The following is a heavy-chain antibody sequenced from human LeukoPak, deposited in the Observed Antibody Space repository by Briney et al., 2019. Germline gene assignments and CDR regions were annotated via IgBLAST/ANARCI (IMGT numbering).Heavy chain of an antibody. J-gene: IGHJ3*02. CDR3: ARHSSPVNVIVVFLYAFDI. D-gene: IGHD3-22*01. Sequence: SETLSLTCTVSGGSISSSSYYWGWIRQPPGKGLEWIGSIYYSGSTYYNPSLKSRVTISVDTSKNQFSLKLSSVTAADTVVCYCARHSSPVNVIVVFLYAFDIWGQGTMVTVSS. CDR2: IYYSGST. V-gene: IGHV4-39*01. CDR1: GGSISSSSYY.